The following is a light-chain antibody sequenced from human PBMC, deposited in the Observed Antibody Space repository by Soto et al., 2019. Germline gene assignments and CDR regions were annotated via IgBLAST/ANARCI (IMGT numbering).Light chain of an antibody. CDR3: QSYDSSRIGSLV. CDR2: GHT. V-gene: IGLV1-40*01. CDR1: SSNIGAGYD. Sequence: QSVLTQPPSVSGAPGQRVTISCTGRSSNIGAGYDVHWYQQLPGTAPKLLVNGHTNGPSGVPERFSASKSGTSASLAITGLQAEDEADYYCQSYDSSRIGSLVFGGGTKVTVL. J-gene: IGLJ2*01.